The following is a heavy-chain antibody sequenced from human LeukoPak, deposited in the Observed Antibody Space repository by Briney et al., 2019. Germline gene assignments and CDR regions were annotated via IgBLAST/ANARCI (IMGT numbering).Heavy chain of an antibody. D-gene: IGHD3-9*01. CDR3: AKRDYEFLTSYYAYFDY. CDR2: ISYDGSDK. CDR1: GFTFSNYA. Sequence: PGGSLRLSCAASGFTFSNYAMHWVRQAPGKGLEWVAVISYDGSDKHYAESVKGRFTISRDNSKNTLHLQMNSLRAEDTAVYYCAKRDYEFLTSYYAYFDYWGQGTLVTVSS. V-gene: IGHV3-30-3*02. J-gene: IGHJ4*02.